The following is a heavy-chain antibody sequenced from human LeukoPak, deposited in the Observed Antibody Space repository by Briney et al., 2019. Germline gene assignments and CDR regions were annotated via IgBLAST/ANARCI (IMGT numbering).Heavy chain of an antibody. J-gene: IGHJ4*02. V-gene: IGHV3-48*03. Sequence: PGGSLRLSCAASGFTFSSYEMNWVRQAPGKGLEWVSYISSSGSTIYYADSVKGRFTISRDNAKNSLYLQMNSLRAEDTAVYYCARSFLKYYYDSSGLFDYWGQETLVTVSS. CDR3: ARSFLKYYYDSSGLFDY. D-gene: IGHD3-22*01. CDR1: GFTFSSYE. CDR2: ISSSGSTI.